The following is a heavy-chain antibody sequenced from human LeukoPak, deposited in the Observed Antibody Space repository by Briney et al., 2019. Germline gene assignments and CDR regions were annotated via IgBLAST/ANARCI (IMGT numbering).Heavy chain of an antibody. CDR2: ISVSSRNVI. CDR3: ARDFGPRLYAFDV. CDR1: GFTFSSYS. D-gene: IGHD3-16*01. V-gene: IGHV3-48*04. J-gene: IGHJ3*01. Sequence: GGSLRLSCAASGFTFSSYSMNWVRQAPGKGLEWLPYISVSSRNVIDYADSVKGRFTISRDDAKNSLYLQMNSLRAEDTAVYFCARDFGPRLYAFDVWGQGTMITVSS.